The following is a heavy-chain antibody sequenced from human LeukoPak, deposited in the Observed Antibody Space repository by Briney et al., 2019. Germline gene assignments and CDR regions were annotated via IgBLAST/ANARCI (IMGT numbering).Heavy chain of an antibody. CDR1: GFTFSTYS. Sequence: GGSLRLSCAASGFTFSTYSMNWVRQAPGKGLEWVSYISSSSSTIYYADSVKGRFTISRDNAKNSLYLQMNSLRVEDTAVYYCARSRAMDDYWGQGTLVTVSS. J-gene: IGHJ4*02. D-gene: IGHD5-18*01. CDR2: ISSSSSTI. CDR3: ARSRAMDDY. V-gene: IGHV3-48*04.